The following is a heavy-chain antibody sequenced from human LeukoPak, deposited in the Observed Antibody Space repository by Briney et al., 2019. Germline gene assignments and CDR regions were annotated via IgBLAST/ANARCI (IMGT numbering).Heavy chain of an antibody. CDR2: INHSGST. Sequence: SETLSLTCAVYGGSFSGYYWSWIRQPPGKGLEWIGEINHSGSTNYNPSLKSRVTISVDTSKNQFSLKLSSVTAADTAVYYCARRIYDFWSGYYTPKAFDYWGQGTLVTVSS. J-gene: IGHJ4*02. CDR1: GGSFSGYY. V-gene: IGHV4-34*01. CDR3: ARRIYDFWSGYYTPKAFDY. D-gene: IGHD3-3*01.